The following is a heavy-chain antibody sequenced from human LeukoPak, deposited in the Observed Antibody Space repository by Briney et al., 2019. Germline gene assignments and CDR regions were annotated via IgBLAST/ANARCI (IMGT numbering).Heavy chain of an antibody. CDR2: IYYSGST. CDR3: ARGGGGYYYGSGSQHWFDP. CDR1: GGSISSYY. V-gene: IGHV4-59*01. D-gene: IGHD3-10*01. J-gene: IGHJ5*02. Sequence: SETLSLTCTVSGGSISSYYWSWIRQPPGKGLEWIGYIYYSGSTNYNPSLKSRVTISVDTSKNQFSLKLSSVTAADTAVYYWARGGGGYYYGSGSQHWFDPWGQGTLVTVSS.